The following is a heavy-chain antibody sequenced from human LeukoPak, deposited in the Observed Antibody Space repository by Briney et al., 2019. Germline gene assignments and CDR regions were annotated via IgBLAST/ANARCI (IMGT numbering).Heavy chain of an antibody. CDR2: IVVCSGNT. CDR1: GFTFTSSA. J-gene: IGHJ6*03. CDR3: AADLSGMERRMRYYYYMDV. V-gene: IGHV1-58*02. Sequence: SVKVSCKASGFTFTSSAMQWVRQARGQRLEWIGWIVVCSGNTNYAQKFQERVTITRDMSTSTAYMELSSLRSEDTAVYYCAADLSGMERRMRYYYYMDVWGKGTTVTVSS. D-gene: IGHD1-1*01.